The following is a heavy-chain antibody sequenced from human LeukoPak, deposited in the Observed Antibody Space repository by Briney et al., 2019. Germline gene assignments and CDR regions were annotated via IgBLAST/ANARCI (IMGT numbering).Heavy chain of an antibody. CDR1: GGSISGYY. Sequence: SETLSLTCSVSGGSISGYYWTWIRQPPGKGLEWIGQIHYSGKADYNPSLRSRITISVDTSKNQMSLQLNSVTAADTAIYYCARFGLYYDMGLWGQGTTVT. V-gene: IGHV4-59*01. CDR3: ARFGLYYDMGL. J-gene: IGHJ6*02. CDR2: IHYSGKA. D-gene: IGHD3-16*01.